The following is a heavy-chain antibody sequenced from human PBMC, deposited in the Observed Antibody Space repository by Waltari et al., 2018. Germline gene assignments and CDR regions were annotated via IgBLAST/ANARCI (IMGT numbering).Heavy chain of an antibody. V-gene: IGHV3-23*01. Sequence: VQLLESGGGLVQPGGSPRLSCAASGFTFSIYAMRWVRQAPGKGLEWVSTSGGSGGSTYYADSVKGRFTISRDNSNNTLFLQMNSLTAEDTAVYYCAKPYDFWSGYYPPDHWGQGTLVTVSS. D-gene: IGHD3-3*01. J-gene: IGHJ5*02. CDR1: GFTFSIYA. CDR2: SGGSGGST. CDR3: AKPYDFWSGYYPPDH.